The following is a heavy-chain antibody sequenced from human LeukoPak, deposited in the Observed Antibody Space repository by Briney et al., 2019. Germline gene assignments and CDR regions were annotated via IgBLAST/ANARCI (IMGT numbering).Heavy chain of an antibody. V-gene: IGHV1-18*01. J-gene: IGHJ5*02. CDR3: ARDRGPNWKNWFDP. Sequence: GASVKVSCKASGYTFTSYGISWVRQAPGQGLEWMGWISAYNGNTNYAQKLQGRVTMTTDTSTSTAYMELRSLRSDDTAVYYCARDRGPNWKNWFDPWGQGTLVTVSS. CDR2: ISAYNGNT. D-gene: IGHD1-20*01. CDR1: GYTFTSYG.